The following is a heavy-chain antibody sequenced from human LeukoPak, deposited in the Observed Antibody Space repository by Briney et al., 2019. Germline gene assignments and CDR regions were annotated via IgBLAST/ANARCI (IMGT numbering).Heavy chain of an antibody. D-gene: IGHD5-18*01. CDR3: AREIGYSYGSNWFDP. CDR2: IYHSGST. CDR1: GYSISSGYY. Sequence: PSETLSLTCAVSGYSISSGYYWGWIRQPPGKGLEWIGSIYHSGSTYYNPSLKSRVTISVDTSKNQFSLKLSSVTAADTAVYYCAREIGYSYGSNWFDPWGQGTQVTVSS. V-gene: IGHV4-38-2*02. J-gene: IGHJ5*02.